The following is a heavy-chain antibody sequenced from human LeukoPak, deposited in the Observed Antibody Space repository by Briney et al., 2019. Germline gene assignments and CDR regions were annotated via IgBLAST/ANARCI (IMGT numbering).Heavy chain of an antibody. D-gene: IGHD6-19*01. J-gene: IGHJ4*02. V-gene: IGHV3-23*01. CDR1: GFTFSTHA. CDR2: ISIGGNT. CDR3: ARIVQWPKGFDH. Sequence: GGSLRPSCAASGFTFSTHAMTWVRQAPGKGLHYVSAISIGGNTFYADSVKGRFTISRDNSKNTLYLQMSSLRVEDTAAYYCARIVQWPKGFDHWGQGTLVTVSS.